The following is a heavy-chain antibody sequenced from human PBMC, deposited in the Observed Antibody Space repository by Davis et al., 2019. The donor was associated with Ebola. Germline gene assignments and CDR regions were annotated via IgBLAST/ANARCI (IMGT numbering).Heavy chain of an antibody. J-gene: IGHJ3*01. Sequence: GESLKISCAASGFIFKTYGMHWVRQAPGKGLEWLAVIWYDGSREYIADSMKGRFTISRDNSRNTLFLQVNSLRVEDTAVYYCARDPAIGQPLSTFDVWGQGTTVTVAS. CDR2: IWYDGSRE. V-gene: IGHV3-33*01. D-gene: IGHD1-14*01. CDR3: ARDPAIGQPLSTFDV. CDR1: GFIFKTYG.